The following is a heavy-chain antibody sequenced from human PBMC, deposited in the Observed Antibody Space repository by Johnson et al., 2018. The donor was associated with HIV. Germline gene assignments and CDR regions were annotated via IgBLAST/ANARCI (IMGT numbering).Heavy chain of an antibody. CDR1: GFTFSDYG. V-gene: IGHV3-30*03. CDR2: ISYDGDNE. Sequence: QVQLVESGGGLVQPGGSLRLSCSASGFTFSDYGMQWVRQAPGKGLEWVALISYDGDNEYYADSVKGRFTISRDNSKNTVYLQVNSLSHEDTAVYYCATEYFDIWGQGTMVTVSS. D-gene: IGHD2/OR15-2a*01. CDR3: ATEYFDI. J-gene: IGHJ3*02.